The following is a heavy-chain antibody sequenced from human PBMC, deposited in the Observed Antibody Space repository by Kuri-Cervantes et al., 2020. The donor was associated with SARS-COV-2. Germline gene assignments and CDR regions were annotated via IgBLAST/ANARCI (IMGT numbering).Heavy chain of an antibody. CDR2: FDPEDGET. CDR3: ARDRRYDFWSGYSANDAFDI. J-gene: IGHJ3*02. V-gene: IGHV1-24*01. Sequence: ASVKVSCKVSGYTLTELSMHWVRQAPGKGLEWMGGFDPEDGETIYAQKFQGRVTITADESTSTAYMELSRLRSDDTAVYYCARDRRYDFWSGYSANDAFDIWGQGTMVTVSS. D-gene: IGHD3-3*01. CDR1: GYTLTELS.